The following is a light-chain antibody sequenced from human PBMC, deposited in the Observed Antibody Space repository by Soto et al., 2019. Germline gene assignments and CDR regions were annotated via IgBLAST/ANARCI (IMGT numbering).Light chain of an antibody. J-gene: IGKJ4*01. CDR3: QQLYSYPLT. Sequence: DIQLTQSPSFLSASVGDRVTITCRASQGISSYLAWYQQKPGKAPELLIYGASTLQSGVASRFSGSGSGTEFTLTISSLQAEDYETFYCQQLYSYPLTFGGGTRVEIK. V-gene: IGKV1-9*01. CDR2: GAS. CDR1: QGISSY.